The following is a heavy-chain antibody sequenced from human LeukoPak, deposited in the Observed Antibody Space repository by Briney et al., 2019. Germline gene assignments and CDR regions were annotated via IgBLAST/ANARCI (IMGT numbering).Heavy chain of an antibody. CDR3: AKRQFLEDYFDY. J-gene: IGHJ4*02. CDR1: GFTFSSYA. D-gene: IGHD3-3*01. V-gene: IGHV3-23*01. CDR2: ISGSGGST. Sequence: GGSLRLSCAASGFTFSSYAMSWVRQAPGKGLEWVSAISGSGGSTYYADSMKGRFTISRDNSKNTLYLQMNSLRAEDTAVYYCAKRQFLEDYFDYWGQGTLVTVSS.